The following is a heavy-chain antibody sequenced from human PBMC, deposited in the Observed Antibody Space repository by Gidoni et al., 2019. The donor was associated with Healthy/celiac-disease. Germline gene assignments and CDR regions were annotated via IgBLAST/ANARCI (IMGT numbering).Heavy chain of an antibody. D-gene: IGHD6-6*01. V-gene: IGHV1-18*04. CDR3: ARVQTSSSSPFFYYYYYMDV. CDR2: ISAYNGNT. CDR1: GYTITSYG. J-gene: IGHJ6*03. Sequence: QVQLVQSGAEVKKPGASVKDSCKASGYTITSYGISWVRQAPGQGLEWMVWISAYNGNTNYAQKLQGRVTMTTDTSTSTAYMELRSLRSDDTAVYYCARVQTSSSSPFFYYYYYMDVWGKGTTVTVSS.